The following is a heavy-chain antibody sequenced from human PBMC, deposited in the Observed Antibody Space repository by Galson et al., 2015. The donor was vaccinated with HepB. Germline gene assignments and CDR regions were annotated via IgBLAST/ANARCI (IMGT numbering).Heavy chain of an antibody. CDR1: GYTFTNYA. V-gene: IGHV7-4-1*02. CDR3: ARVTSIYYYNSSYSYYYCGMDV. J-gene: IGHJ6*02. D-gene: IGHD3-22*01. CDR2: INTNTGNP. Sequence: SVKVSCKASGYTFTNYAMNWVRQAPGRGLEWPGWINTNTGNPTYAQGFTGRFVFSLDASVNTAYLQISSLKAEDSAFYYCARVTSIYYYNSSYSYYYCGMDVWGQGTTVTVSS.